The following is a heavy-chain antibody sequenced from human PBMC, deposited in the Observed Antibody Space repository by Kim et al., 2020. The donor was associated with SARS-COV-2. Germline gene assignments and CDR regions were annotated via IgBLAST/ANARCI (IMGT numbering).Heavy chain of an antibody. V-gene: IGHV1-18*04. J-gene: IGHJ4*02. D-gene: IGHD1-1*01. CDR3: ARDLFRRQTAGWYSDY. CDR2: ISAYNGNT. CDR1: GYTFADYG. Sequence: ASVKVSCKASGYTFADYGVSWVRQAPGQGLEWMGWISAYNGNTHYAQNLHDRVIMTTDTSTNTAYMELRSLRSDDTAVYFCARDLFRRQTAGWYSDYWGQGTLVTVSS.